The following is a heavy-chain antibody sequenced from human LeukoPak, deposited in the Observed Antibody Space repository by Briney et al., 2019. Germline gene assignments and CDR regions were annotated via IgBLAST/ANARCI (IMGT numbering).Heavy chain of an antibody. CDR2: ISGSGGST. CDR3: AKGGLYFPFDY. Sequence: GGSLRLSCAASGFTFSSYGMHWVRQAPGKGLEWVSAISGSGGSTYYADSVKGRFTISRGNSKNTLYLQMNSLRAEDTAVYYCAKGGLYFPFDYWGQGTLVTVSS. D-gene: IGHD3-10*01. CDR1: GFTFSSYG. J-gene: IGHJ4*02. V-gene: IGHV3-23*01.